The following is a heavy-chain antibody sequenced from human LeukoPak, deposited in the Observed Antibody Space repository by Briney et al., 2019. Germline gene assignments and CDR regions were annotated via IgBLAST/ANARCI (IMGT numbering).Heavy chain of an antibody. J-gene: IGHJ4*02. Sequence: GGSLKLSCAASGFDFSGFYIHWVRQASGRGLEWVGLIRTKPSGYTTVYSASVKGRFTISRDDSKNTAYLQMNSLKAEDTAVYCCTRQDCSGGSCSYVDYWGQGTLVTVSS. CDR1: GFDFSGFY. V-gene: IGHV3-73*01. D-gene: IGHD2-15*01. CDR3: TRQDCSGGSCSYVDY. CDR2: IRTKPSGYTT.